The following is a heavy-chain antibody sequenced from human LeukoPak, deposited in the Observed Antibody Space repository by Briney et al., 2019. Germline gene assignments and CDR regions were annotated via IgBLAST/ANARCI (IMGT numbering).Heavy chain of an antibody. CDR2: INPNSGGT. CDR1: GYTFTGYY. V-gene: IGHV1-2*04. D-gene: IGHD6-19*01. J-gene: IGHJ4*02. CDR3: ARGQEMGGGWYLGY. Sequence: ASVKVSCKASGYTFTGYYMHWVRQAPGQVLEWMGWINPNSGGTNYAQKFQGWVTMTRDTSISTAYMELSRLRSDDTAVYYCARGQEMGGGWYLGYWGQGTLVTVSS.